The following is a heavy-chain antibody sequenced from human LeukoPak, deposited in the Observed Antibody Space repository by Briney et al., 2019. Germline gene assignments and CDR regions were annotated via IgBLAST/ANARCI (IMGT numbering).Heavy chain of an antibody. Sequence: GGSLRLSCAASGFTFSSFWMTWVRQAAGKGLEWVANIKVDGSEKNYVDSVKGRFTVSRDNAKNSLYLKMNSLRAEDTAVYYCARIQLYYYYYGLDVWGQGTTVTVSS. J-gene: IGHJ6*02. CDR2: IKVDGSEK. V-gene: IGHV3-7*03. CDR3: ARIQLYYYYYGLDV. D-gene: IGHD5-18*01. CDR1: GFTFSSFW.